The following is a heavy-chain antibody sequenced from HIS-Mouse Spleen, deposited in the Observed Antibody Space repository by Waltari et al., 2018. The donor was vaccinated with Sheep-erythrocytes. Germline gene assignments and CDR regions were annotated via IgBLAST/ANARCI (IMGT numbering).Heavy chain of an antibody. D-gene: IGHD6-6*01. Sequence: EVQLVESGGGLVKPGGSLRLSCAASGFTFSSYSMNWVRQAPGKGVGWVSSISSSSSSYIYYADSVKGRFTISRDNAKNSLYLQMNSLRAEDTAVYYCARDSTSDAFDIWGQGTMVTVSS. CDR2: ISSSSSSYI. CDR3: ARDSTSDAFDI. CDR1: GFTFSSYS. V-gene: IGHV3-21*01. J-gene: IGHJ3*02.